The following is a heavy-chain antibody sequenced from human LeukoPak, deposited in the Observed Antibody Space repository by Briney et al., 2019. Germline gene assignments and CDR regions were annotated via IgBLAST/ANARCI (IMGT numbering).Heavy chain of an antibody. Sequence: PSETLSLTCTVSGGSIPSHYWSWIRQPPGKGLEWIGYIYYSGSTNYNPSLKSRVTISVDTSKNQFSLKLSSVTAADTAVYYCARQSRDGYNFDYWGQGTLVTVSS. D-gene: IGHD5-24*01. J-gene: IGHJ4*02. CDR3: ARQSRDGYNFDY. V-gene: IGHV4-59*08. CDR2: IYYSGST. CDR1: GGSIPSHY.